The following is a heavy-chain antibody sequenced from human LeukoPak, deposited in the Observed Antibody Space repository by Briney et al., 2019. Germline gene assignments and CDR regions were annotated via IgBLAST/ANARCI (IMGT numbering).Heavy chain of an antibody. V-gene: IGHV1-24*01. Sequence: EVSVKVSCKVSGYTLRELSMHWVRQAPAKGLQWMGVFDPEDGESIIAQKFQGRLTMTEDTSTDTAYMELSSLTSEDTAMYYCATGHCNTSSCYYYYMDVWGKGTTV. J-gene: IGHJ6*03. CDR1: GYTLRELS. CDR3: ATGHCNTSSCYYYYMDV. CDR2: FDPEDGES. D-gene: IGHD2/OR15-2a*01.